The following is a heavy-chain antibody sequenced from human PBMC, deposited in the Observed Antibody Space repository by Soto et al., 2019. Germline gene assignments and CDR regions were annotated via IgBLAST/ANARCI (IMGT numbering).Heavy chain of an antibody. V-gene: IGHV4-4*02. Sequence: SETLSLTCAVSGDSVTSNVWWSWVRQPPGKGLEWIGEAYHNGLTDYNPSLKSRVSMSVDTSKNEFSLKLTSLTAADTAIYYCARDAAVPGESDRFDYWGQGTLVTVSS. CDR1: GDSVTSNVW. CDR3: ARDAAVPGESDRFDY. CDR2: AYHNGLT. J-gene: IGHJ4*02. D-gene: IGHD6-19*01.